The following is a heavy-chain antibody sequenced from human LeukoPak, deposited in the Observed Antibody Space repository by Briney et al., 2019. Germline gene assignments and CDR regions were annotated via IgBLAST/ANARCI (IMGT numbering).Heavy chain of an antibody. Sequence: PGGSLRLSCAASGFTFSSYSMNWVRQAPGKGLEWVSSISSSSSYIYYADSVKGRFTISRDNAKNSLYLQMNSLRAEDTAVYYCARDRVVIGSDAFDIWGQGTMVTVSS. CDR3: ARDRVVIGSDAFDI. CDR2: ISSSSSYI. V-gene: IGHV3-21*01. J-gene: IGHJ3*02. CDR1: GFTFSSYS. D-gene: IGHD3-22*01.